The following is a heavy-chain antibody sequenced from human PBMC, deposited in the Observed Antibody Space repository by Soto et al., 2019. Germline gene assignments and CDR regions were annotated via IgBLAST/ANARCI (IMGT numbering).Heavy chain of an antibody. CDR2: IYYSGST. V-gene: IGHV4-59*01. J-gene: IGHJ3*02. CDR1: GGSISSYY. D-gene: IGHD3-9*01. Sequence: SETLSLTCTVSGGSISSYYWSWVRQPPGKGLEWIGYIYYSGSTNYNPSLKSRVTISVDTSKNQFSLKLSSVTAADTAVYYCARALILTGYYIHDAFDIWGQGTMVTVS. CDR3: ARALILTGYYIHDAFDI.